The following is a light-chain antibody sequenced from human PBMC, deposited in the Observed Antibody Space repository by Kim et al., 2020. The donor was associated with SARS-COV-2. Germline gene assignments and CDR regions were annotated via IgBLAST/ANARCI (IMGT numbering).Light chain of an antibody. V-gene: IGLV3-1*01. CDR2: QDT. CDR1: KLGDRY. Sequence: SYELTQPPSVSVSPGQTASITCSGDKLGDRYTSWYQQRPGQSPLLVIYQDTKRPSGIPARFSGPTSGNTATLTITGAQAMAAADYFCQAWDNSALYVFG. J-gene: IGLJ1*01. CDR3: QAWDNSALYV.